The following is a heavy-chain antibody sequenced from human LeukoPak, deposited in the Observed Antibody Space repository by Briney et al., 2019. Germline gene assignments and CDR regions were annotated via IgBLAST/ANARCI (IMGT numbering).Heavy chain of an antibody. CDR3: AKDAGSGWTYYYYMDV. V-gene: IGHV3-23*01. J-gene: IGHJ6*03. Sequence: GGSLRLSCAASGFTFSSYAMSWVRQAPGKGLEWVSAISGSGGSTYYADSVKGRFTISRDNSKNTLYLQMSSLRAEDTAVYYCAKDAGSGWTYYYYMDVWGKGTTVTVSS. D-gene: IGHD6-19*01. CDR2: ISGSGGST. CDR1: GFTFSSYA.